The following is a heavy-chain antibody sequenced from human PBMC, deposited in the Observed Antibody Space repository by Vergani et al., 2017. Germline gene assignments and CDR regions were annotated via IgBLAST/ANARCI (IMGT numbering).Heavy chain of an antibody. CDR3: AREMRDYGDYYFDY. CDR1: GFTFSSYG. D-gene: IGHD4-17*01. CDR2: IWYDGSNK. V-gene: IGHV3-33*01. J-gene: IGHJ4*02. Sequence: QVQLVESGGGVVQPGRSLRLSCAASGFTFSSYGMHWVRQAPGKGLEWVAVIWYDGSNKYYADSVKSRFTISRDNSKNTLYLQMNSLRAEDTAVYYCAREMRDYGDYYFDYWGQGTLVTVSS.